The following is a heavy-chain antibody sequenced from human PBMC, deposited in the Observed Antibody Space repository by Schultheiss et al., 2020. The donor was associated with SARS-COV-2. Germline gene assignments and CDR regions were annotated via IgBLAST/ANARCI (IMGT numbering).Heavy chain of an antibody. CDR3: AKEGADGDYVDY. V-gene: IGHV3-74*01. Sequence: WGSLRLSCAASGLTLSRYWIHWVRQAPGKGLVWVARIDSDGSSTSYADSVKGRFTISRDNSKNTLYLQMNSLRAEDTAVYYCAKEGADGDYVDYWGQGTLVTVSS. CDR1: GLTLSRYW. CDR2: IDSDGSST. D-gene: IGHD4-17*01. J-gene: IGHJ4*02.